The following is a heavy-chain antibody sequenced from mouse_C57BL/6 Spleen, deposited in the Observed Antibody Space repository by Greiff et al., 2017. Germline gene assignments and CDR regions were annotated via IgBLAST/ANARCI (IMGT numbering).Heavy chain of an antibody. CDR2: IHPNSGST. Sequence: VQLQQPGAELVKPGASVKLSCKASGYTFTSYWMHWVKQRPGQGLEWIGMIHPNSGSTNYNEKFKSKATLTVDKSSSTAYMQLSSLTSEDSAVYYCARYGTAQSYAMDYWGQGTSVTVSS. V-gene: IGHV1-64*01. D-gene: IGHD3-2*02. J-gene: IGHJ4*01. CDR1: GYTFTSYW. CDR3: ARYGTAQSYAMDY.